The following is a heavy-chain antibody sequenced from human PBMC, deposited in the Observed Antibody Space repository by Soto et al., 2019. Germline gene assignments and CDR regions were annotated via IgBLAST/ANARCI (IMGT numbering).Heavy chain of an antibody. J-gene: IGHJ5*02. CDR1: GGSISSGDYY. D-gene: IGHD2-15*01. Sequence: NPSETLSLTCTVSGGSISSGDYYWSWIRQPPGKGLEWIGYIYYSGSTYYNPSLKSRVTISVDTSKNQFSLKLSSVTAADTAVYYCARATAPGDIVVVGTSWFDPWGQGTLVTVSS. CDR3: ARATAPGDIVVVGTSWFDP. CDR2: IYYSGST. V-gene: IGHV4-30-4*01.